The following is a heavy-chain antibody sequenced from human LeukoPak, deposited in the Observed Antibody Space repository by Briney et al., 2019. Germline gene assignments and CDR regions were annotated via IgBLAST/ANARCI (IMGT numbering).Heavy chain of an antibody. CDR1: GGSISSYY. Sequence: PSETLSLTCTVSGGSISSYYWSWIRQPPGKGLEWIGYIYYSGSTKYNPSLKSRVTISVDTSKNQFSLKLSSVTAADTAVYYCARERFSSSWDPSNWFDPWGQGTLVTVSS. CDR2: IYYSGST. V-gene: IGHV4-59*01. D-gene: IGHD6-13*01. J-gene: IGHJ5*02. CDR3: ARERFSSSWDPSNWFDP.